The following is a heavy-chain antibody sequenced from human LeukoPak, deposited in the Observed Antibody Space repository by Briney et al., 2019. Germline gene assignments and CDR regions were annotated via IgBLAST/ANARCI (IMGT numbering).Heavy chain of an antibody. Sequence: PGGSLRLSCAASGFTFSDYSMNWVRQAPGKGLEWVSYISSSSTTIFYADSVKGRFTISRDNSKNTLYLQMNSLRAEDTAVYYCASQNYYGSAADYWGQGTLVTVSS. V-gene: IGHV3-48*01. D-gene: IGHD3-10*01. J-gene: IGHJ4*02. CDR1: GFTFSDYS. CDR2: ISSSSTTI. CDR3: ASQNYYGSAADY.